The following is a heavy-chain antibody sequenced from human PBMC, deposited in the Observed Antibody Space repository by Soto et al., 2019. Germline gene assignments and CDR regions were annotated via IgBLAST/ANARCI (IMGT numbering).Heavy chain of an antibody. D-gene: IGHD2-21*02. CDR3: AAHLYCGNDCYQAALNT. V-gene: IGHV3-30-3*01. CDR1: GFTFSLFA. Sequence: QLVESGGGVVQPGRSLRLTCAGSGFTFSLFAMHWVRQAPGKGLEWVTVISYDGRNIYYADSVMGRFTISRDNSKNTEYLQMNNLRSEDTAVYYCAAHLYCGNDCYQAALNTWGHGTVVTVSS. J-gene: IGHJ3*01. CDR2: ISYDGRNI.